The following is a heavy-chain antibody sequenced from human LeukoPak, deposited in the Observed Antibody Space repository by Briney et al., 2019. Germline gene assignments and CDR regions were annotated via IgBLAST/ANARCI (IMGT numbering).Heavy chain of an antibody. J-gene: IGHJ4*02. CDR2: IRYDGSNK. D-gene: IGHD3-3*01. CDR3: ANLGSPHYFGVSK. CDR1: GFTFSSYG. V-gene: IGHV3-30*02. Sequence: PGGSLRLSCAASGFTFSSYGMHWVRQAPGKGLEWVAFIRYDGSNKYYADSVKGRFTISRDNSKNTLYLQMNSLRAEDTAVYYCANLGSPHYFGVSKGGQGTLVTVSS.